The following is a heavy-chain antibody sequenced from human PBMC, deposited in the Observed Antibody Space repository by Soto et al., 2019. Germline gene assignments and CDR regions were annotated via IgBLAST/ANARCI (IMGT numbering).Heavy chain of an antibody. CDR1: GYSFTIYW. CDR2: IYPGDSDT. CDR3: ARGLAAAGTHYYYYGMDV. D-gene: IGHD6-13*01. V-gene: IGHV5-51*01. Sequence: PGESLKISCKGSGYSFTIYWIGWVRQMPGKGLEWMGIIYPGDSDTRYSPSFQGQVTISADKSISTAYLQWSSLKASDTAMYYCARGLAAAGTHYYYYGMDVWGQGTTVTVSS. J-gene: IGHJ6*02.